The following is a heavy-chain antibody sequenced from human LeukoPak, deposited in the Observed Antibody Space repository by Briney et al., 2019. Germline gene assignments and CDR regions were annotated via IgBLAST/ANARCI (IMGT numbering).Heavy chain of an antibody. Sequence: ASVKLSCKASGYTFSSYGYSWVRQAPGQGLEWMGWISAYNGNRNYAQNFQGRVTMTTDTSTSTAYMDLRSLRSDDTAVYYCARDIKSYDSSGYYDYWGQGTLVTVSS. D-gene: IGHD3-22*01. V-gene: IGHV1-18*01. CDR2: ISAYNGNR. CDR3: ARDIKSYDSSGYYDY. CDR1: GYTFSSYG. J-gene: IGHJ4*02.